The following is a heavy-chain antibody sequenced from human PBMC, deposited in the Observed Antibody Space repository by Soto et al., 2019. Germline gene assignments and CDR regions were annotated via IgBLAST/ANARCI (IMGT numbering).Heavy chain of an antibody. Sequence: EVQLVESGGGLVKPGGSLRLSCAASGFTFSNAWMNWVRQAPGKGLEWVGRIKSKTDGGTTDYAAPVTGRFTISSDDSKNTLYLQMNSLKTEDTAVYYCTTLEGIAVAGTDYFDYWGQGTLVTVSS. V-gene: IGHV3-15*07. CDR3: TTLEGIAVAGTDYFDY. D-gene: IGHD6-19*01. CDR1: GFTFSNAW. CDR2: IKSKTDGGTT. J-gene: IGHJ4*02.